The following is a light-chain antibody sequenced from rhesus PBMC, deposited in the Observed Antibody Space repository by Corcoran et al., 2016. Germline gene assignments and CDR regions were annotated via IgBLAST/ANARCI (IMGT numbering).Light chain of an antibody. CDR1: QGISSY. J-gene: IGKJ1*01. CDR3: QQNNSLPWT. CDR2: DAN. V-gene: IGKV1-32*01. Sequence: DIQMTQSPSSLSASVGDRVTITCRASQGISSYLNWYQNKPGKSPKLLIYDANRLESGVPSRLSGSGSGTEFTLTISSLQPEGFATYYCQQNNSLPWTFGQGTKVEIK.